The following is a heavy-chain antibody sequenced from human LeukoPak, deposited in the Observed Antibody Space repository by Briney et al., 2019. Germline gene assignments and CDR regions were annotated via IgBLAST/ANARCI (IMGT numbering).Heavy chain of an antibody. Sequence: PGGSLRLSCAASGFTFGSYAMSWVCQAPGKGLEWVSGISTSGGTTSYAESVKGRFTVSRDNPRNTLYMEMNSLRDEDTAVYYCAVMHRYYDGSGYWVQWGQGTLVTVSS. J-gene: IGHJ4*02. CDR3: AVMHRYYDGSGYWVQ. CDR2: ISTSGGTT. V-gene: IGHV3-23*01. D-gene: IGHD3-22*01. CDR1: GFTFGSYA.